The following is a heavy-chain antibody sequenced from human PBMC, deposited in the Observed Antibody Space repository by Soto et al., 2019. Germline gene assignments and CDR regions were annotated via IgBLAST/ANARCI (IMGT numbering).Heavy chain of an antibody. D-gene: IGHD6-13*01. J-gene: IGHJ1*01. CDR2: ISTRGGAT. Sequence: GGSLRLSCAASGFAFREFDMSWGRQAPGKVLELVSGISTRGGATYYVDSVKGRFTSSRDNSKNALYLQTTNLGDQDPAVYYCATGTAAPAHWGRRTLVTFSS. CDR1: GFAFREFD. CDR3: ATGTAAPAH. V-gene: IGHV3-23*01.